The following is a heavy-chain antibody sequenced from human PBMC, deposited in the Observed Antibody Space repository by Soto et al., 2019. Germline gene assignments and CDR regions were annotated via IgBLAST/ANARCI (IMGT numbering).Heavy chain of an antibody. CDR2: IYPGDSDT. Sequence: PGESLKISCKGSGYSFTSYWIGWVRQMTGKGLEWMGIIYPGDSDTRYSPSFQGQVTISADKSIRTAYLQWSSLKASDTAMYYCARHVGYGDYSYYYYGMDVWGQGTTVTVSS. CDR3: ARHVGYGDYSYYYYGMDV. J-gene: IGHJ6*02. CDR1: GYSFTSYW. D-gene: IGHD4-17*01. V-gene: IGHV5-51*01.